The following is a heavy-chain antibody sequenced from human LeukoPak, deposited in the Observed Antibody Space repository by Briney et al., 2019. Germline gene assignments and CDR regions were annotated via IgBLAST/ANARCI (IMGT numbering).Heavy chain of an antibody. CDR2: ISGGCST. J-gene: IGHJ3*02. CDR1: GFTVSDNY. D-gene: IGHD2-8*02. CDR3: ARGGDTVGSIRSPFDI. V-gene: IGHV3-53*01. Sequence: GGSLSLSCAASGFTVSDNYTSWVRQAPGKGLEWVSAISGGCSTYYADSVKGRFIISRDNSKNTVYLQLNSLRAEDTAVYYCARGGDTVGSIRSPFDIWGQGTMVTVSS.